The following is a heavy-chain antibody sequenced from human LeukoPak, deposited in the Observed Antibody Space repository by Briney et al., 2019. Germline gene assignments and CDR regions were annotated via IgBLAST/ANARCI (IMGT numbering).Heavy chain of an antibody. D-gene: IGHD1-1*01. J-gene: IGHJ6*03. V-gene: IGHV5-51*01. CDR3: ARRSRTTRDYSYYMDV. CDR2: NYSGGSDT. CDR1: GYSFTSYL. Sequence: GESLKISCQGSGYSFTSYLIGRVRQMRRKGTGGDGANYSGGSDTIYTPSLEATVTISADDSVRTAYQPWSSLNAADTAMYYCARRSRTTRDYSYYMDVWGKGTTVTV.